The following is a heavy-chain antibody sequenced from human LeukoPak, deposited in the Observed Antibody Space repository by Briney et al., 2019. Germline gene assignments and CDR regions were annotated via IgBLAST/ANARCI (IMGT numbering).Heavy chain of an antibody. V-gene: IGHV4-4*09. CDR2: ISPTGGT. CDR3: ARRSVTRWYYSD. CDR1: GGSISSYY. D-gene: IGHD3-10*01. Sequence: SETLSLTCSVSGGSISSYYWSWIRQPPGKGLEWIGYISPTGGTNCNPSLTGRVTVSVDTSKNLFSLILDPVTAADTAVYFCARRSVTRWYYSDWGQGTLVTVSS. J-gene: IGHJ4*02.